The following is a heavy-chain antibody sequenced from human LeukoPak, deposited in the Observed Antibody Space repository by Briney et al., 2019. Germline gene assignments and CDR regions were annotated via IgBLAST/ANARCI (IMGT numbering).Heavy chain of an antibody. Sequence: SVKVSCKASVGTFSSYAISWVRQAPGQGLEWMGGIIPIFGTANYAQKFQGRVTITADESTSTAYMELSSLRSEDTAVYYCAREVTMVRGVIHDYWGQGTLVTVSS. D-gene: IGHD3-10*01. CDR1: VGTFSSYA. CDR3: AREVTMVRGVIHDY. J-gene: IGHJ4*02. V-gene: IGHV1-69*13. CDR2: IIPIFGTA.